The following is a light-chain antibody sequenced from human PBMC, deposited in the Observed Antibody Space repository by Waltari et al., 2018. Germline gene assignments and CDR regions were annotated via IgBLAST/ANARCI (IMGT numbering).Light chain of an antibody. CDR3: QTGGHGTWV. V-gene: IGLV4-69*01. Sequence: QLVLTQSPSASASLGASVKLTCTLSSGHSSNVIAWLQQQPEKGPRCLMKVNSDGSHRKGEEIPDRFSGSSSGAGRYLSISSLQSEEEADYFCQTGGHGTWVFGGGTKLTVL. J-gene: IGLJ3*02. CDR1: SGHSSNV. CDR2: VNSDGSH.